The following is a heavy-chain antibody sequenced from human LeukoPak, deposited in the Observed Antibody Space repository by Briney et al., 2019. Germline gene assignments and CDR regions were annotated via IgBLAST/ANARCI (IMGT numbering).Heavy chain of an antibody. CDR3: VRSRQYYYDSSTDYYVDAFDI. CDR2: IYHRGST. Sequence: PSETLSLTCTVSGASVSNYYWSWIRQSPGKGLEWIGYIYHRGSTNYNPPLKSRVTISVDTSKNQFSLNMRSLTAADTAVYYCVRSRQYYYDSSTDYYVDAFDIWAKGQWSPSLQ. D-gene: IGHD3-22*01. J-gene: IGHJ3*02. V-gene: IGHV4-59*02. CDR1: GASVSNYY.